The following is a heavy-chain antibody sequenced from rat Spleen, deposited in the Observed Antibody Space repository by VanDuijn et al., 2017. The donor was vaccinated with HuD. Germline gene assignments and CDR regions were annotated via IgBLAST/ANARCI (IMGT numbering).Heavy chain of an antibody. V-gene: IGHV3-3*01. D-gene: IGHD1-2*01. J-gene: IGHJ3*01. CDR1: AYSIKSSYR. CDR2: INSAGST. CDR3: AMSGYYNSYTRLMDV. Sequence: EVQLQESGPGLVKPSQSLSLTCSVTAYSIKSSYRWNWIRKFPGNKLEWMGYINSAGSTNYNPSLKSRISITRDTSKNQFFLQVNSVTTEDTATYYCAMSGYYNSYTRLMDVWGQGTLVIVSS.